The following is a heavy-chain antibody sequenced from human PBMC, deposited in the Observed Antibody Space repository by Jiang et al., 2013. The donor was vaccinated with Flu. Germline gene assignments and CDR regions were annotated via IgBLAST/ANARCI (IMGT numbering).Heavy chain of an antibody. CDR2: INTNTGNP. CDR3: ARDLSIAARLYYYGMDV. J-gene: IGHJ6*02. CDR1: GYTFTSYA. V-gene: IGHV7-4-1*02. Sequence: QSGSELKKPGASVKVSCKASGYTFTSYAMNWVRQAPGQGLEWMGWINTNTGNPTYAQGFTGRFVFSLDTSVSTAYLQISSLKAEDTAVYYCARDLSIAARLYYYGMDVWGQGTTVTVSS. D-gene: IGHD6-6*01.